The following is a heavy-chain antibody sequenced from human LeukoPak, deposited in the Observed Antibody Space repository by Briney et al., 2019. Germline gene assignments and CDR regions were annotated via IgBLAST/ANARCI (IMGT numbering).Heavy chain of an antibody. CDR1: GFTFSSYG. CDR2: IWYDGSNK. D-gene: IGHD3-22*01. J-gene: IGHJ3*02. V-gene: IGHV3-33*01. Sequence: GGSLRLSCAASGFTFSSYGMHWVRQAPGKGLEWVAVIWYDGSNKYYADSVKGRFTISRDNSKNTLYLQMNSLRAEDTAVYYCARDNRYYDGSGSSIWGQGTMVTVSS. CDR3: ARDNRYYDGSGSSI.